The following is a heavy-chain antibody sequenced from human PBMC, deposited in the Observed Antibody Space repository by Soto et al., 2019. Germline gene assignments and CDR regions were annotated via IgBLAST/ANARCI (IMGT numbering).Heavy chain of an antibody. CDR2: IYYSGST. CDR3: ARDPIAAAGPFDY. CDR1: GGSISSGDYY. V-gene: IGHV4-30-4*01. D-gene: IGHD6-13*01. J-gene: IGHJ4*02. Sequence: SETLSLTCTVSGGSISSGDYYWSWIRQPPGKGLEWIGYIYYSGSTYYNPSLKSRVTISVDTSKNQFSLKLSSVTAADTAVYYCARDPIAAAGPFDYWGQGILVTVSS.